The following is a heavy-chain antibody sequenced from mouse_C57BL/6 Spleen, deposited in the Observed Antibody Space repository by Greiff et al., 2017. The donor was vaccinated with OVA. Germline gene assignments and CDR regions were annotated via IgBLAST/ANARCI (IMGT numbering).Heavy chain of an antibody. CDR1: GFTFSSYA. V-gene: IGHV5-4*01. J-gene: IGHJ1*03. CDR3: ARSWDEGYFDV. D-gene: IGHD4-1*01. Sequence: EVQLQESGGGLVKPGGSLKLSCAASGFTFSSYAMSWVRQTPEKRLEWVATISDGGSYTYYPDNVKGRFTISRDNAKNNLYLQMSHLKSEDTAMYYCARSWDEGYFDVWGTGTTVTVSS. CDR2: ISDGGSYT.